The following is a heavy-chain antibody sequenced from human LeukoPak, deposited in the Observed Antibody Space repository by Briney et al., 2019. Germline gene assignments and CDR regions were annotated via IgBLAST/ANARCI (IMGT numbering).Heavy chain of an antibody. Sequence: GESLRLSCAASGFIMSNNYMSWVRQAPGKGPEWVSVIYDGGITYYTDSVKGRFTISRDDSTTTLHLQMNSLRVDDTAVYYCARGRDYPGSGSPVSWGQGTLVTV. V-gene: IGHV3-66*01. J-gene: IGHJ5*02. CDR2: IYDGGIT. CDR3: ARGRDYPGSGSPVS. CDR1: GFIMSNNY. D-gene: IGHD3-10*01.